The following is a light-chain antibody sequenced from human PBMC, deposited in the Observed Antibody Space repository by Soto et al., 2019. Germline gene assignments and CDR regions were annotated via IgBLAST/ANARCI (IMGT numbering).Light chain of an antibody. CDR2: DVS. CDR3: SSYAGRYTLV. CDR1: SSDVGGYSSDVGGYKY. V-gene: IGLV2-11*01. Sequence: QSALTQPRSVSGSPGQSVTISCSGTSSDVGGYSSDVGGYKYVSWYQQHPGKAPKLMIYDVSKRPSGVPDRFSGSKSGNTASLTISGLQAEDEADYYCSSYAGRYTLVFGGGTKLTVL. J-gene: IGLJ2*01.